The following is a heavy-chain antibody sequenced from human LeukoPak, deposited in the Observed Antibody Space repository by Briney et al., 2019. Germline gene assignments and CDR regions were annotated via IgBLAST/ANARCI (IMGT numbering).Heavy chain of an antibody. CDR1: GCCFTKYW. D-gene: IGHD3-16*01. V-gene: IGHV5-51*01. CDR2: IYPDDSDT. J-gene: IGHJ3*02. CDR3: ARIWLRAFDI. Sequence: GESLQISSKGSGCCFTKYWIAWVRQMPGKGLEWMGIIYPDDSDTRYSPSFQGQVTISADKSISTAYLQWSSMKASDTAMYYCARIWLRAFDIWGQGTMVTVSS.